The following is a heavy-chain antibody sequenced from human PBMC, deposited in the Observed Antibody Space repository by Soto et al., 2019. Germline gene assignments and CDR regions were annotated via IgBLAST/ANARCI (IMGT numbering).Heavy chain of an antibody. V-gene: IGHV4-59*01. D-gene: IGHD6-6*01. CDR2: IYHSGGT. CDR1: GGSISSYY. Sequence: SETLSLTCTVSGGSISSYYWSWLRQPPGKGLEWIGYIYHSGGTNYNPSLKSRVTISGDTTKNQFSLKLYSVTTADTAVYYCARAMHISSPVDFWGQGTLVTVSS. CDR3: ARAMHISSPVDF. J-gene: IGHJ4*02.